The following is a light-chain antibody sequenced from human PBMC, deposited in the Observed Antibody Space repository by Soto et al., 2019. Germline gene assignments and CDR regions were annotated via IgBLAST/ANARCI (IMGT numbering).Light chain of an antibody. CDR3: QQYDNLSYT. J-gene: IGKJ2*01. V-gene: IGKV1-33*01. CDR2: DAS. CDR1: QDIDNF. Sequence: DIQMTQSPSSLSAAVGDRVTITCQATQDIDNFLNWYQQKPGKAPKLLICDASNLETGVPSRFSGSGSGTDFTFTISSLQPGDIATYYCQQYDNLSYTFGQGTKLEIK.